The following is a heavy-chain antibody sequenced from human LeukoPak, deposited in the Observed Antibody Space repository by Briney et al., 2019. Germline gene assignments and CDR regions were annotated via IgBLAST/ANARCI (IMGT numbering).Heavy chain of an antibody. J-gene: IGHJ5*02. V-gene: IGHV3-13*03. CDR1: GFTFSSYD. CDR2: IGAAGDT. D-gene: IGHD3-22*01. Sequence: PGGSLRLSCAACGFTFSSYDMHWVRQATGKGLEWVSAIGAAGDTYYPGSVKGQFTISRDNSKNTLYLQMNSLRAEDTAVYYCARDGSGYLSAWGQGTLVTVS. CDR3: ARDGSGYLSA.